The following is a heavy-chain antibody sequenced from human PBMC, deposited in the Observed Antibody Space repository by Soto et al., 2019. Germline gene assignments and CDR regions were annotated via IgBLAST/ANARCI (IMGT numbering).Heavy chain of an antibody. CDR3: ARGERYYYDTSGYFGFDY. J-gene: IGHJ4*02. CDR1: GYTFTNYA. D-gene: IGHD3-22*01. CDR2: INPGNGNT. V-gene: IGHV1-3*01. Sequence: ASVKVSCKASGYTFTNYAIHWVRQAPGQRLELMGWINPGNGNTKYSQKFQGRVTITRDTSASTAYMELSSLRSEDTAVYYCARGERYYYDTSGYFGFDYWGQGTLVTVSS.